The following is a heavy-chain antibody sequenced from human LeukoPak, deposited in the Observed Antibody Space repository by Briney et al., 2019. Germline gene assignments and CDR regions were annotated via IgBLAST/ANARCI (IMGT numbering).Heavy chain of an antibody. V-gene: IGHV3-9*01. CDR3: AKGRDGYNYFDY. Sequence: PGGFLRLSCAASGFTFDDYAMHWVRQAPGKGLEWVSGISWNSGSIGYADSVKGRFTISRDNAKNSLYLQMNSLRAEDTALYYCAKGRDGYNYFDYWGQGTLVTVSS. CDR1: GFTFDDYA. D-gene: IGHD5-24*01. CDR2: ISWNSGSI. J-gene: IGHJ4*02.